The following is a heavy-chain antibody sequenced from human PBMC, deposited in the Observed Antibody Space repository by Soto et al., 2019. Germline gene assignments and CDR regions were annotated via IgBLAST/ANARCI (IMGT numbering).Heavy chain of an antibody. CDR1: GFTFSSYG. Sequence: GGSLRLSCAASGFTFSSYGMHWVRQAPGKGLEWVAVISYDGSNKYYADSVKGRFTISRDNSKNTLYLQMNSLRAEDTAVYYCAKDLFGIFGVVMPTYYYGMDVWGQGTTVTVSS. CDR2: ISYDGSNK. CDR3: AKDLFGIFGVVMPTYYYGMDV. D-gene: IGHD3-3*01. J-gene: IGHJ6*02. V-gene: IGHV3-30*18.